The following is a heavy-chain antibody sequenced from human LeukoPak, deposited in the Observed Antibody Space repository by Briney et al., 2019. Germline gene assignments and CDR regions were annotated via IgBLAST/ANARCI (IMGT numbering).Heavy chain of an antibody. CDR1: GGTFSSYA. Sequence: ASVKVSCKASGGTFSSYAISWVRQAPGQGLEWMGGIIPIFGAANYAQKFQGRVTITADKSTSTAYMELSSLRSEDTAVYYCAREGIQYSSGWYFDYWGQGTLVTVSS. CDR2: IIPIFGAA. CDR3: AREGIQYSSGWYFDY. D-gene: IGHD6-19*01. V-gene: IGHV1-69*06. J-gene: IGHJ4*02.